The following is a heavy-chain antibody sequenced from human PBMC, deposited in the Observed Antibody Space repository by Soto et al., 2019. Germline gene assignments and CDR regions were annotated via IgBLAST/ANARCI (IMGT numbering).Heavy chain of an antibody. V-gene: IGHV4-38-2*01. CDR1: AYCISSAYY. J-gene: IGHJ4*02. CDR3: ERVHRGSGSVIDY. CDR2: IHHSGST. Sequence: PXGTLSLTFAVSAYCISSAYYWCWIRQPPGEGLRWIGSIHHSGSTYYNPSLKSRVTISVDTSKIQFSLRLSSVTAADTAVYYCERVHRGSGSVIDYWGPGTLVTVSS. D-gene: IGHD3-10*01.